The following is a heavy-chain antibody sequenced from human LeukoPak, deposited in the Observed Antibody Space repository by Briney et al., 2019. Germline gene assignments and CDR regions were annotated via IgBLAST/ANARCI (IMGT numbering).Heavy chain of an antibody. D-gene: IGHD3-22*01. CDR2: ISAYNGNT. V-gene: IGHV1-18*01. Sequence: ASVKVSCKASGYTFTSYGITWVRQAPGQGLEWMGWISAYNGNTNYAQKLQGRVTMTTDTSTSTAYMELRSLRSDDTAMYYCARRGWDSSGYPFDYWGQGTLVTVSS. CDR1: GYTFTSYG. J-gene: IGHJ4*02. CDR3: ARRGWDSSGYPFDY.